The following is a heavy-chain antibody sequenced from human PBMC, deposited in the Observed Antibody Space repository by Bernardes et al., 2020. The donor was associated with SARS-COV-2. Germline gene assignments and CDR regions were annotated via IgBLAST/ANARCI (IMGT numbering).Heavy chain of an antibody. D-gene: IGHD3-3*01. CDR3: ATTYYDFWSGYPEYYFDY. J-gene: IGHJ4*02. Sequence: ASVKVSCKASGYTFTSYGISWVRQAPGQGLEWMGWISAYNGNTNYAQKLQGRVTMTTDTSTSTAYMELRSLRSDDTAVYYCATTYYDFWSGYPEYYFDYWGQGTLVTVSS. CDR2: ISAYNGNT. V-gene: IGHV1-18*01. CDR1: GYTFTSYG.